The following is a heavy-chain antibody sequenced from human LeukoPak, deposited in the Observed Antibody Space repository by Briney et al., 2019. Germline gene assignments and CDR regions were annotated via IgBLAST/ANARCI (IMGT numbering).Heavy chain of an antibody. CDR1: GFTVSSNY. CDR2: IYSGGST. D-gene: IGHD3-3*01. J-gene: IGHJ6*03. Sequence: PGGSPRLSCAASGFTVSSNYMSWVRQAPGKGLEWVSVIYSGGSTYYADSVKGRFTISRDNSKNTLYLQMNSLRAEDTAVYYCAREMAYYDFWSGYPPGYMDVWGKGTTVTVSS. CDR3: AREMAYYDFWSGYPPGYMDV. V-gene: IGHV3-66*02.